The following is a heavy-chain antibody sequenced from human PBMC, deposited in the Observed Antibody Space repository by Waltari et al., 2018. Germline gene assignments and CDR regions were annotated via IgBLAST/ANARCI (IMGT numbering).Heavy chain of an antibody. D-gene: IGHD5-18*01. Sequence: QVQLVQSGAEVKKPGSSVQVSCKASGGTFSSYAISWVRQAPGHRLEWMGGIIPSFGTANYAQKFQGRVTITADESTSTAYMELSSLRSEDTAVYYCASMGRGETWIQLWSYFDYWGQGTLVTVSS. CDR1: GGTFSSYA. CDR2: IIPSFGTA. V-gene: IGHV1-69*01. J-gene: IGHJ4*02. CDR3: ASMGRGETWIQLWSYFDY.